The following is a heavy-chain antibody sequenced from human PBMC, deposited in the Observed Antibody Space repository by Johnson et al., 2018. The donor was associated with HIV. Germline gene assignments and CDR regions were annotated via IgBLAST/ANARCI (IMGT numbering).Heavy chain of an antibody. CDR3: ARDRRGHLSWSSDAFDI. J-gene: IGHJ3*02. D-gene: IGHD6-13*01. Sequence: QVQLVESGGGVVQPGRSLRLSCAASGFTFSSYGMHWVRQAPGKGLEWVAVISYDGSEKYYVDSVKGRFTISRDNAKNSLYLQMNSLRAEDTAVYYCARDRRGHLSWSSDAFDIWGQGTMVTVSS. V-gene: IGHV3-30*03. CDR2: ISYDGSEK. CDR1: GFTFSSYG.